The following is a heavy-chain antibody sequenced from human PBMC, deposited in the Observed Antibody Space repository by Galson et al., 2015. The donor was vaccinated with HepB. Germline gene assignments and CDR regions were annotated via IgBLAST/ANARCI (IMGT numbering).Heavy chain of an antibody. CDR1: GFTFSSYA. J-gene: IGHJ4*02. Sequence: SLRLSCAASGFTFSSYAMHWVRQAPGKGLEYVSAISSNGGSTYYADSVRGRFTISRDNSKNTLYLQMSSLRAEDTAVYYCVKGPAGYLWFGEGDWGQGTLVTVSS. V-gene: IGHV3-64D*06. D-gene: IGHD3-10*01. CDR2: ISSNGGST. CDR3: VKGPAGYLWFGEGD.